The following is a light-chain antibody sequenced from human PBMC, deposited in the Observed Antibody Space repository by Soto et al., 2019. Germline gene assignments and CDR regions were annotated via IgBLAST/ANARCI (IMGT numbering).Light chain of an antibody. Sequence: QSVLTQPPSASGTPGQRVIISCSGSSSNIGSNTVNWYQQLPGTAPKLLIYNNNQRPSGVPDRFSGSKSGTSASLAISGLQYEDEADYYCAAWDDSLNGLVFGTGTKLTVL. J-gene: IGLJ1*01. V-gene: IGLV1-44*01. CDR1: SSNIGSNT. CDR2: NNN. CDR3: AAWDDSLNGLV.